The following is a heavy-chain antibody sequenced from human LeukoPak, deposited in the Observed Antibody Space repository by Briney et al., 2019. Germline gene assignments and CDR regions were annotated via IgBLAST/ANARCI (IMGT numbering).Heavy chain of an antibody. CDR3: ARDTDYGDYRDGAAFDI. J-gene: IGHJ3*02. CDR1: GFTVSSNY. D-gene: IGHD4-17*01. Sequence: GGSLRLFCAASGFTVSSNYMSWVRQAPGKGLEWVSVIYSGGSTYYADSVKGRFTISRDNSKNTLYLQMNSLRAEDTAVYYCARDTDYGDYRDGAAFDIWGQGTMVTVSS. V-gene: IGHV3-53*01. CDR2: IYSGGST.